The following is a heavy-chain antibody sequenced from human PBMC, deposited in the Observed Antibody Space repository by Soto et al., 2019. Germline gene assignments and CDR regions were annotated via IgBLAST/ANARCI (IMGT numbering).Heavy chain of an antibody. Sequence: SETLSLTCTVSGGSISSSSYYWGWIRQPPGKGLEWIGSIYYSGSTYYNPSLKSRVTISVDTSKNQFSLKLSSVTAADTAVYCCAFQGSYSITYYYYGMDVWGQGTTVTVSS. CDR1: GGSISSSSYY. D-gene: IGHD3-10*01. CDR3: AFQGSYSITYYYYGMDV. J-gene: IGHJ6*02. CDR2: IYYSGST. V-gene: IGHV4-39*01.